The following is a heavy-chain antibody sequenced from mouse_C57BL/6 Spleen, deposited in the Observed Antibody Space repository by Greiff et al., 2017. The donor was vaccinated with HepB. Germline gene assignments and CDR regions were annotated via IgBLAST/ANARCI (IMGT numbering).Heavy chain of an antibody. Sequence: EVKLVESGGGLVKPGGSLKLSCAASGFTFSDYGMHWVRQAPEKGLEWVAYISSGSSTIYYADTVKGRFTISRDNAKNTLFLQMTSLRSEDTAMYYCARMGYYGSSYVDYAMDYWGQGTSVTVSS. CDR3: ARMGYYGSSYVDYAMDY. D-gene: IGHD1-1*01. CDR2: ISSGSSTI. J-gene: IGHJ4*01. V-gene: IGHV5-17*01. CDR1: GFTFSDYG.